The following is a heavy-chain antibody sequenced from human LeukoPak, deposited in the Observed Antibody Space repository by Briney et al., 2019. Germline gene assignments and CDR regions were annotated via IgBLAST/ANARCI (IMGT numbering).Heavy chain of an antibody. CDR2: ISSNGGST. D-gene: IGHD2-15*01. J-gene: IGHJ4*02. CDR1: GFTFSSYA. Sequence: GGSLRLSCAASGFTFSSYAMHWVRQAPGKGLEYVSAISSNGGSTYYANSVKGRFTISRDNSKNTLYLQMGSLRAEDMAVYYCAKDEDMGYFDYWGQGTLVTVSS. CDR3: AKDEDMGYFDY. V-gene: IGHV3-64*01.